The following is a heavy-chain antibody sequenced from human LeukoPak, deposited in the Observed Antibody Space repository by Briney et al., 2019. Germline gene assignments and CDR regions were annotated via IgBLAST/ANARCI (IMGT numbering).Heavy chain of an antibody. J-gene: IGHJ4*02. Sequence: SGTLSLTCAVSGGSISSSNWWSWVRQPPGKGLEWIGEIYHSGSTNYNPSLKSRVTISVDKSKNQFSLKLSSVTAADTAVYYCARHRCSGGSCYSFDYWGQGTLVTVSS. CDR3: ARHRCSGGSCYSFDY. CDR1: GGSISSSNW. D-gene: IGHD2-15*01. CDR2: IYHSGST. V-gene: IGHV4-4*02.